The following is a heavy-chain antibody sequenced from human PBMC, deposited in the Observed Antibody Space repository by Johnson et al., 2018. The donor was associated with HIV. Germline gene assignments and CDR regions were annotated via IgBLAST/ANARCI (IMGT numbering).Heavy chain of an antibody. CDR2: INADGGAT. D-gene: IGHD4/OR15-4a*01. J-gene: IGHJ3*02. Sequence: EVQLVESGGVVVHPGGSLRLSCETSRFTFSTYWMHWVRQAPGKGLVWVSRINADGGATTYADSVQGRFHISRDNPKNTLYLQMDSLRIEDTAVYYCAVLTTGGLRVGNFDIWGQGTMVTVSS. CDR1: RFTFSTYW. CDR3: AVLTTGGLRVGNFDI. V-gene: IGHV3-74*02.